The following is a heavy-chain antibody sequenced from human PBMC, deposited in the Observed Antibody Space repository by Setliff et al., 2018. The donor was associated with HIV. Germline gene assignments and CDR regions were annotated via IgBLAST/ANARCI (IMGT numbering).Heavy chain of an antibody. CDR3: ARQLSNSLDY. J-gene: IGHJ4*02. D-gene: IGHD7-27*01. Sequence: ASVKVSCKSSGYTFTGYYIHWVRQAPGQGLQWMGRINPNIGSTNYAQNFRGRVTLTSDTSINTAYMELSGLRSDDTAMYFCARQLSNSLDYWGQGTLVTVSS. V-gene: IGHV1-2*06. CDR1: GYTFTGYY. CDR2: INPNIGST.